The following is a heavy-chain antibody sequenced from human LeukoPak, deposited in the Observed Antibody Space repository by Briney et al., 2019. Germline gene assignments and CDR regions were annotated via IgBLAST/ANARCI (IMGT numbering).Heavy chain of an antibody. D-gene: IGHD3-16*01. CDR2: ISGSGGST. CDR1: GFTFSSYA. CDR3: AKDRDDYVWGSYLGAFDI. Sequence: GGSLRLSCAASGFTFSSYAMSWVRQAPGKGLEWVSLISGSGGSTYYADSVKGRFTISRDNSKNTLYLQMNSLRAEDTAAFYCAKDRDDYVWGSYLGAFDIWGQGTMVTVSS. J-gene: IGHJ3*02. V-gene: IGHV3-23*01.